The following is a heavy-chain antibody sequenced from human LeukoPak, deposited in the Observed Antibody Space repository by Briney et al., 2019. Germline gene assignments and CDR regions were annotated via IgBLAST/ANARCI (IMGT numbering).Heavy chain of an antibody. V-gene: IGHV3-23*01. CDR2: ISGSGGST. CDR3: AKLITMVRGAPSGPFDY. CDR1: GFTVSSNY. D-gene: IGHD3-10*01. J-gene: IGHJ4*02. Sequence: GGSLRLSCAASGFTVSSNYMSWVRQAPGKGLEWVSAISGSGGSTYYADSVKGRFTISRDNSKNTLYLQMNSLRAEDTAVYYCAKLITMVRGAPSGPFDYWGQGTLVTVSS.